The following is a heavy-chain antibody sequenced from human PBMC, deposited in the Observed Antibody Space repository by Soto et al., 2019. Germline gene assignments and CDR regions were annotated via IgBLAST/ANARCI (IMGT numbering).Heavy chain of an antibody. CDR2: IYYSGST. Sequence: PSETLSLTCTVSCGSSSSSSYYWRLIRQPPGKGLEWIGSIYYSGSTYYNPSLKSRVTISVDTSKNQFSLKLSSVTAADTAVYYCASLTRYSIAAVRSYFDYWGKGTLVTVSS. CDR1: CGSSSSSSYY. J-gene: IGHJ4*02. CDR3: ASLTRYSIAAVRSYFDY. V-gene: IGHV4-39*01. D-gene: IGHD2-15*01.